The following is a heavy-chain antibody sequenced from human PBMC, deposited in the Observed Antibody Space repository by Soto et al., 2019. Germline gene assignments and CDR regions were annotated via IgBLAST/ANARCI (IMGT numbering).Heavy chain of an antibody. D-gene: IGHD3-3*01. CDR2: ITDSSDTV. CDR3: ARDFGHGYYLDY. CDR1: GFSFSNYN. V-gene: IGHV3-48*02. Sequence: GGSLRLSCVASGFSFSNYNMNWVRQAPGKGLEWVSYITDSSDTVHYADSVRGRFTICRDNAESSLYLQMNSLRDEDTAVYFCARDFGHGYYLDYWGRGTLVTVSS. J-gene: IGHJ4*02.